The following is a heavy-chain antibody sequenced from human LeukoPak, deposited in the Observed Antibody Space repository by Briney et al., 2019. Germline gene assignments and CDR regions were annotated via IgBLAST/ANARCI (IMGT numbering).Heavy chain of an antibody. Sequence: GGSLRLSCAASGFTFSSYGMSWVRQAPGKGLEWVSSISSSSSYIYYADSVKGRFTISRDNAKNSLYLQMNSLRAEDTAVYYCARDKIVGATYFDYWGQGTLVTVSS. CDR1: GFTFSSYG. CDR2: ISSSSSYI. CDR3: ARDKIVGATYFDY. J-gene: IGHJ4*02. V-gene: IGHV3-21*01. D-gene: IGHD1-26*01.